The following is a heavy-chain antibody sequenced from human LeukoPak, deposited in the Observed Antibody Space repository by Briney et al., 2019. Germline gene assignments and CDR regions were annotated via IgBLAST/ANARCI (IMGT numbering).Heavy chain of an antibody. V-gene: IGHV3-30*02. CDR1: GFTFSSYG. Sequence: GGSLRLSCAASGFTFSSYGMHWVRQAPGKGLEWVAFIRYDGSNKYYADSVKGRFTISRDNSKNTLYLQMISLRAEDTAVYYCAKDTTPPKAGFDPWGQRTLVTVSS. J-gene: IGHJ5*02. CDR3: AKDTTPPKAGFDP. D-gene: IGHD1-14*01. CDR2: IRYDGSNK.